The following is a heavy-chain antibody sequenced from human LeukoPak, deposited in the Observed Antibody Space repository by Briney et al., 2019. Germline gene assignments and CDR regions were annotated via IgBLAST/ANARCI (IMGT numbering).Heavy chain of an antibody. D-gene: IGHD2-2*01. CDR3: ARDLGYCSRTSCRREWFDP. J-gene: IGHJ5*02. CDR1: GYTFTNYG. CDR2: ISAYNGNT. Sequence: ASVKVSCKASGYTFTNYGISWVRQAPGQGLEWMGWISAYNGNTNSAQNLQARVTMTTDSSTSTAYMELRSLRSDDTAVYYCARDLGYCSRTSCRREWFDPWGQGTLVTVSS. V-gene: IGHV1-18*01.